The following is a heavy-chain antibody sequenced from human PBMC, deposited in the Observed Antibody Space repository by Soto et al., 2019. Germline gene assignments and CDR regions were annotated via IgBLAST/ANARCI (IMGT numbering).Heavy chain of an antibody. J-gene: IGHJ4*02. CDR2: IYHSGST. Sequence: KPSETLSLTCAVSGYSISSGYYWGWIRQPPGKGLEWIGSIYHSGSTYYNPSLKSRVTISVDTSKNQFSLKLSSVTAADTAVYYCARSPENYDSSGYYPYYFDYWGQGTLVTSPQ. CDR3: ARSPENYDSSGYYPYYFDY. V-gene: IGHV4-38-2*01. D-gene: IGHD3-22*01. CDR1: GYSISSGYY.